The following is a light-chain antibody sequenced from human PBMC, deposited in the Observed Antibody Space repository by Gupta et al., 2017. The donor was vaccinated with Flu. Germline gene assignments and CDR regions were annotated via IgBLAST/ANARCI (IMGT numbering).Light chain of an antibody. J-gene: IGKJ4*01. Sequence: ILMTQSPSSLSSSVGHRVTITCRSSQSIVKSFAWFQQKPGKAPQSLIYSASILHTGGLSKFSRSGSATEFSLTIISLQPEDFAADYCQLHCSSPLTFGGGTRLEI. CDR3: QLHCSSPLT. CDR2: SAS. CDR1: QSIVKS. V-gene: IGKV1-16*02.